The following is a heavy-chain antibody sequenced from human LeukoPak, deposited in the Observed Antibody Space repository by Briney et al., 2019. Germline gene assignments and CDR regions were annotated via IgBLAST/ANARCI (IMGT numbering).Heavy chain of an antibody. CDR3: ARDSVRARGDY. J-gene: IGHJ4*02. Sequence: PGRSLRLSCAASGFTFSSYAMHWVRQAPGKGLEWVAVISYDGSNKYYADSVKGRFTIPRDNAKNSLYLQMNSLRAEDTAVYYCARDSVRARGDYWGQGTLVTVSS. CDR2: ISYDGSNK. V-gene: IGHV3-30-3*01. CDR1: GFTFSSYA.